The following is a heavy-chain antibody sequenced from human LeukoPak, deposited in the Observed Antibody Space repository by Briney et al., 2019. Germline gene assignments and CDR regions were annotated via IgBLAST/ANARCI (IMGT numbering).Heavy chain of an antibody. D-gene: IGHD6-13*01. CDR1: GGSFSGYY. Sequence: PSETLSLTCAVYGGSFSGYYWSWIRQPPGKGLEWIGEINHSGSTNYNPSLKSRVTLSVDTSKNQFSLKLTSVTAADTAVYARGQASVAADPVGIAGVRRGYLNYWGQGTLVTVSS. CDR2: INHSGST. J-gene: IGHJ4*02. V-gene: IGHV4-34*01. CDR3: GQASVAADPVGIAGVRRGYLNY.